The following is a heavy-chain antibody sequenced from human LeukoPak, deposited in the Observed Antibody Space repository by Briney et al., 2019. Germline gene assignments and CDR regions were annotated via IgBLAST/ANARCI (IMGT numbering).Heavy chain of an antibody. CDR2: TNPNSGNT. D-gene: IGHD2-2*01. J-gene: IGHJ6*03. CDR1: GYTFTSYG. CDR3: ARGPQLYCSSTSCFHYYYYYMDV. V-gene: IGHV1-8*02. Sequence: ASVKVSCKASGYTFTSYGISWVRQATGQGLEWMGWTNPNSGNTGYAQKFQGRVTMTRNTSISTAYMELSSLRSEDTAVYYCARGPQLYCSSTSCFHYYYYYMDVWGKGTTVTVSS.